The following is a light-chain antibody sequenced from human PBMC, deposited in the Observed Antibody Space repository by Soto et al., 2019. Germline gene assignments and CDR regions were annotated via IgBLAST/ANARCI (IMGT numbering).Light chain of an antibody. Sequence: IVMTQAPATLSVAPGERATLSCRASQSVSSNLAWYQPKPGQAPRLLIYGASTRATGIAARFSGSGSGTEITVTISRLKAEAFAVYYCPQYNNWPPYTFGHGTKLESK. CDR1: QSVSSN. J-gene: IGKJ2*01. V-gene: IGKV3-15*01. CDR2: GAS. CDR3: PQYNNWPPYT.